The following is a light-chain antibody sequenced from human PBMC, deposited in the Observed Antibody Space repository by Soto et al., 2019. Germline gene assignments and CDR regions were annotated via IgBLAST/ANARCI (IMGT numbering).Light chain of an antibody. V-gene: IGKV3-15*01. J-gene: IGKJ4*01. CDR2: GTS. CDR1: QSVGRS. Sequence: EIVMTQSPGTLSVSPGERATLSCRASQSVGRSLAWYQQKPGQAPRLLIYGTSARATGIPATFSGSGSGTEFTLTISSLQSEDFAIYYCQQYDNWPSVTFGGGTKVDI. CDR3: QQYDNWPSVT.